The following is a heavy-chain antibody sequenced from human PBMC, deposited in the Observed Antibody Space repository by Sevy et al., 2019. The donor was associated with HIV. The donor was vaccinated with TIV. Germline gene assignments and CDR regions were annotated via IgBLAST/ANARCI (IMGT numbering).Heavy chain of an antibody. D-gene: IGHD4-17*01. J-gene: IGHJ4*02. CDR1: GGSISSNY. CDR3: ARLKRGDYDYDSAADRGALRNRPFDY. V-gene: IGHV4-59*12. Sequence: SETLSLTCTVSGGSISSNYWSWIRQPPGKGLEWVGSVYDRGSTNYNSSLRSRVTIFIDTWRSKVSLRLSSVTAADTAVYYSARLKRGDYDYDSAADRGALRNRPFDYCGQGTRVTVSS. CDR2: VYDRGST.